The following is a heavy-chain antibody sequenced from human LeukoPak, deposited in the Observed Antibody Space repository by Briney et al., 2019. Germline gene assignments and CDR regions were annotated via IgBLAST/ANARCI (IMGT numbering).Heavy chain of an antibody. V-gene: IGHV4-4*02. CDR3: ARDSYGYYFDY. Sequence: SETLSLTCDVSGDSIRSSNWWNWVRQPPGKGLEWIGGIYHSGSTNYNPSLKSRVTISVDRSKNQFSLKLSSVTAADTAVYYCARDSYGYYFDYWGQGTLVTVSS. CDR1: GDSIRSSNW. D-gene: IGHD5-18*01. CDR2: IYHSGST. J-gene: IGHJ4*02.